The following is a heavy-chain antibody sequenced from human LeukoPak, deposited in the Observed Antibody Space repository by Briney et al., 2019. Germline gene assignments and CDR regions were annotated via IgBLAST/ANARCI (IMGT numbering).Heavy chain of an antibody. V-gene: IGHV3-23*01. Sequence: GGSLRLSCAASGFTFSSYAMSWVRQAPGKGLEWVSAISGSGGSTYYADSVKGRFTISRDNSKNTLYLQMNSLRAEDTAVYYCASPNCSSTSCGSGWGQGTLVTVSS. CDR1: GFTFSSYA. CDR3: ASPNCSSTSCGSG. J-gene: IGHJ4*02. CDR2: ISGSGGST. D-gene: IGHD2-2*01.